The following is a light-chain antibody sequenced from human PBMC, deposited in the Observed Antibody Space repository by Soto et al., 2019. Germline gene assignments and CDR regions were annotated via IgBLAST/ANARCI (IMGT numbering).Light chain of an antibody. CDR3: QQYGSSLWT. CDR1: QRITT. V-gene: IGKV3-20*01. J-gene: IGKJ1*01. Sequence: EIVMTQSPATLSLSPGERATLSCRASQRITTVAWYQQKPGQAPRLLIYGASSRATGIPDRFSGSGSGTDFTLTISRLEPEDFAVYYCQQYGSSLWTFGRGTKVDIK. CDR2: GAS.